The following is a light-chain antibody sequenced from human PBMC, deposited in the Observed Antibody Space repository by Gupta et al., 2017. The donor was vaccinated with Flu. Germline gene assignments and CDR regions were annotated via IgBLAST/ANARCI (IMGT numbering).Light chain of an antibody. J-gene: IGLJ3*02. Sequence: SYVLPQPPSVSVAPGQPARITCGGNNIGRETVHWYQQKPGQAPVLVVCDDRDRPSGIPDRFSGSNSGDTATLTISRVEAGDEADYYCQMWDTSSDHWVFGGGTMLTVL. CDR1: NIGRET. V-gene: IGLV3-21*02. CDR3: QMWDTSSDHWV. CDR2: DDR.